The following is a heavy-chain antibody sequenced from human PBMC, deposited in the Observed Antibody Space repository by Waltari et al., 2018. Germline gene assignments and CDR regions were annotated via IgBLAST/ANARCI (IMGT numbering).Heavy chain of an antibody. CDR1: GFRLTTHY. J-gene: IGHJ3*02. D-gene: IGHD3-10*01. V-gene: IGHV1-46*01. Sequence: QEQLVQSGAEVKKPGASVKVSCEAFGFRLTTHYIHWVRLAPGQGLEWGGTNDPSGASTSDTQKFQGRVTVTRDTSTNTVYMELNNLSSGDTAMYYCARGMKVPYYGTTSHDAFDIWGQGTLVTVSS. CDR2: NDPSGAST. CDR3: ARGMKVPYYGTTSHDAFDI.